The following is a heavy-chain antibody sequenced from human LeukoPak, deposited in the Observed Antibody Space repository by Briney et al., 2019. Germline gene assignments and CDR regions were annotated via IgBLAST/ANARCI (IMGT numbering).Heavy chain of an antibody. Sequence: GASVTVSCKASGYTFTSYAMHWVRQAPGQRLEWMGWINAGNGNTQYSQKFQGRVTITRDTSASKAYMELSSQRSEDTAVYYCARMRAYCSGGSCYFDFWGQGTLVTVSS. D-gene: IGHD2-15*01. CDR1: GYTFTSYA. V-gene: IGHV1-3*01. CDR2: INAGNGNT. CDR3: ARMRAYCSGGSCYFDF. J-gene: IGHJ4*02.